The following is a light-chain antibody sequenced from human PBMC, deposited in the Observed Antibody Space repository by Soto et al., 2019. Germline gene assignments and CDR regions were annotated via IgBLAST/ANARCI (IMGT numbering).Light chain of an antibody. J-gene: IGKJ1*01. CDR1: QSVSNS. CDR3: QPYNSYWT. CDR2: EAS. Sequence: DIPMTQSPSTLSASVGDRDTITCRASQSVSNSLAWYQQKPGKAPKVLIYEASSLGRGVPSRFSGSGSGTDLTLSISSLQPDDFATYYCQPYNSYWTFGQGTKVEIK. V-gene: IGKV1-5*03.